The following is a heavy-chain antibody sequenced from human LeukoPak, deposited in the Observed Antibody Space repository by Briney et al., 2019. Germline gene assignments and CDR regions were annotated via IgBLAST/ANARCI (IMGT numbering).Heavy chain of an antibody. CDR3: ARAHDRGYYYGFDY. CDR1: GFTVSSNY. Sequence: PGGSLRLSCAASGFTVSSNYMSWVRQAPGKGLEWVSVIYSGGNTYYADSVQGRFTMSRENPKNTLYLQMNSLRVEDTAVYHCARAHDRGYYYGFDYWGQGTLVTVSS. J-gene: IGHJ4*02. V-gene: IGHV3-66*01. CDR2: IYSGGNT. D-gene: IGHD3-22*01.